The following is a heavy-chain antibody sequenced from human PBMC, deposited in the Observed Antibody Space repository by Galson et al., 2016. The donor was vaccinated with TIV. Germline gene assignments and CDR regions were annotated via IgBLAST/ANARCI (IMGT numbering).Heavy chain of an antibody. CDR1: GFKFSDYW. CDR2: INSDSTII. V-gene: IGHV3-74*03. D-gene: IGHD1-1*01. Sequence: SLRLSCAASGFKFSDYWMHWVRQAPGKGPVWVSCINSDSTIITYADSVRGRFTNSRDNAKNTLYLQMNSLRVEDTAVYYCSLTNWFNPWGQGTLVTVSS. CDR3: SLTNWFNP. J-gene: IGHJ5*02.